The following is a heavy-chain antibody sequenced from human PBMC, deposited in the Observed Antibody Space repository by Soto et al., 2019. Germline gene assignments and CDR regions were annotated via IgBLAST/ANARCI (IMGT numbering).Heavy chain of an antibody. Sequence: EAQLVESGGGLVQPGGSLRLSCAASGFTFSSYSMNWVRQAPGKGLEWISYISSSSSTIYYADSVQGRFTISRDNARNSLYLQMTSLRDEDTAMYYCARDSTPGWHFDYWGQGALVTVSS. D-gene: IGHD6-19*01. CDR2: ISSSSSTI. J-gene: IGHJ4*02. V-gene: IGHV3-48*02. CDR1: GFTFSSYS. CDR3: ARDSTPGWHFDY.